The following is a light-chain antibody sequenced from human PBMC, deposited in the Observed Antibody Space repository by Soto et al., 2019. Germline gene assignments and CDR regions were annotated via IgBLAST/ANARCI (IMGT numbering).Light chain of an antibody. CDR2: AAS. CDR1: ENINKY. J-gene: IGKJ1*01. Sequence: DIQMTQSPSSLSASVGGRVTIACRATENINKYVSWYQHQPGKAPELLIYAASTLQSGVPSRFSGSGSGTDFTLTISCLQSEDFATYYCQQYYSFPRTLGQGTKVDIK. CDR3: QQYYSFPRT. V-gene: IGKV1-39*01.